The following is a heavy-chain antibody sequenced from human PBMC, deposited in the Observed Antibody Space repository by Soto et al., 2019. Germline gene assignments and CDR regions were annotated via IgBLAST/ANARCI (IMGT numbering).Heavy chain of an antibody. V-gene: IGHV4-4*07. CDR1: GGSISSSY. Sequence: PSETLSLTCSVSGGSISSSYWNWIRQPAGKGLEWIGRFYTTGRASYNPSLKGRLTLSGDTSKNQFSLTLTSVTAADTAMYYCASSTFFPDSRGYHFKNLDSWGQGTLVTVSS. CDR2: FYTTGRA. J-gene: IGHJ5*01. D-gene: IGHD3-22*01. CDR3: ASSTFFPDSRGYHFKNLDS.